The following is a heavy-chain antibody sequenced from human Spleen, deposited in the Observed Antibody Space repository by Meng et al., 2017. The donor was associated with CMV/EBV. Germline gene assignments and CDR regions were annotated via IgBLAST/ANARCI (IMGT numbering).Heavy chain of an antibody. CDR2: IYYSGST. CDR1: GVSFSHSD. D-gene: IGHD2-2*02. J-gene: IGHJ6*02. Sequence: SETLSLTCAVHGVSFSHSDWTWIRQPPGKGLEWIGNIYYSGSTNYNPSLKSRVTISVDTSKNQFSLKVSSVTAADTAVYYCASFHCSSSNCYTKNYDMGVWGQGTTVTVSS. V-gene: IGHV4-34*01. CDR3: ASFHCSSSNCYTKNYDMGV.